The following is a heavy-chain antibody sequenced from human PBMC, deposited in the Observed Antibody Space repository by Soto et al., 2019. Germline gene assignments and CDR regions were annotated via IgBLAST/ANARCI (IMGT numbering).Heavy chain of an antibody. V-gene: IGHV1-69*06. J-gene: IGHJ3*02. CDR3: ATGLPQCGGAFDAFDI. CDR2: IIPIFGTA. Sequence: SSVQLSCKASGGPFSSYAISWVRQAPGQGLEWMGGIIPIFGTANYAQKFQGRVTMTEDTSTDTAYMELSSLRSEDTAVYYCATGLPQCGGAFDAFDILGQGTLVT. D-gene: IGHD2-21*01. CDR1: GGPFSSYA.